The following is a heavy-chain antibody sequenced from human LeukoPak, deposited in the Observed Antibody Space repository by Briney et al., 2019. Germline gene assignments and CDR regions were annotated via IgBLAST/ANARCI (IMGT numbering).Heavy chain of an antibody. V-gene: IGHV4-59*08. CDR2: IYYSGST. Sequence: SETLSLTCTVSGGSISSYYWSWIRQPPGKGLEWIGYIYYSGSTNCNPSLKSRVTISVDTSKNQFSLKLSSVTAADTAVYYCASLSSSSWDVEDYWGQGTLVTVSS. J-gene: IGHJ4*02. CDR3: ASLSSSSWDVEDY. CDR1: GGSISSYY. D-gene: IGHD6-13*01.